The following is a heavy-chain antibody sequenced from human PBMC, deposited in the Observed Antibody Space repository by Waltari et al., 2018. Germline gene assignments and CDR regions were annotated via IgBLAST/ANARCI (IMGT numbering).Heavy chain of an antibody. J-gene: IGHJ6*03. CDR1: GYTFSDYA. CDR3: ARDEKAVVINYYYYYMDV. Sequence: QVQLVQSGAEVKKPGASVKVSCKASGYTFSDYAIHWVRQVPGQRLEWMGWVNAGNGNTKYSQKFQGRVTITRDTSASTAYMELSSLRSEDTAVYYCARDEKAVVINYYYYYMDVWGKGTTVTVSS. D-gene: IGHD2-21*01. CDR2: VNAGNGNT. V-gene: IGHV1-3*01.